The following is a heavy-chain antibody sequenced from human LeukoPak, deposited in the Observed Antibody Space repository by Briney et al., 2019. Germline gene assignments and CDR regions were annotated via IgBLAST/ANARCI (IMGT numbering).Heavy chain of an antibody. Sequence: GGSLRLSCAASGFTFSSYWMHWVRQAPGKGLVWVSRINSDGSSTSYADSVKGRFTISRDNAKNTLYLQMNSLRAEDTAVYYCAKIRWELVDAFDIWGQGTMVTVSS. CDR3: AKIRWELVDAFDI. CDR1: GFTFSSYW. CDR2: INSDGSST. V-gene: IGHV3-74*01. D-gene: IGHD1-26*01. J-gene: IGHJ3*02.